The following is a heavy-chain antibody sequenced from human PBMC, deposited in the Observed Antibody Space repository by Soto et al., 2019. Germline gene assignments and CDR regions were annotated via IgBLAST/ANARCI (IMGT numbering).Heavy chain of an antibody. CDR2: IYTSGST. Sequence: QVQLQESGPGLVKPSETLSLTCTVSGGSISSYYWSWIRQPAGKGLEWIGRIYTSGSTNYNPSLKSRVTMSVDTSKNQFSLKLSSVTAADTAVYYCARELVTYDSSGYYFDDYYYGMDVWGQGTTVTVSS. CDR3: ARELVTYDSSGYYFDDYYYGMDV. V-gene: IGHV4-4*07. CDR1: GGSISSYY. D-gene: IGHD3-22*01. J-gene: IGHJ6*02.